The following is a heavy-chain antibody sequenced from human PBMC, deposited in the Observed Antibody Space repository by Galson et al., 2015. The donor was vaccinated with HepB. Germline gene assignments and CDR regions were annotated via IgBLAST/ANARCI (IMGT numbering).Heavy chain of an antibody. J-gene: IGHJ4*02. CDR3: ARVLYDSSGYYSRY. CDR2: IYSGGST. Sequence: SLRLSCAASGFTVSSNYMSWVRQAPGKGLEWVSVIYSGGSTYYADSVKGRFTISRDNSKNTLYLQMNSLRAEDTAVYYCARVLYDSSGYYSRYWGQGTLVTVSS. CDR1: GFTVSSNY. V-gene: IGHV3-66*01. D-gene: IGHD3-22*01.